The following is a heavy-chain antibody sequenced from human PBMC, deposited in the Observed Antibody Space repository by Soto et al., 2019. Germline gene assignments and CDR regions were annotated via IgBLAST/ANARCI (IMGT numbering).Heavy chain of an antibody. J-gene: IGHJ3*02. V-gene: IGHV1-2*04. D-gene: IGHD3-22*01. CDR2: INPNSGGT. CDR1: GYTFTGYY. Sequence: GASVKVSCKASGYTFTGYYMHWVRQAPGQGLEWMGWINPNSGGTNYAQKFQGWVTMTRDTSISTAYMELSRLRSDDTAVYYCARSSGGSSGSSPPGPFDIWGQGTMVTVSS. CDR3: ARSSGGSSGSSPPGPFDI.